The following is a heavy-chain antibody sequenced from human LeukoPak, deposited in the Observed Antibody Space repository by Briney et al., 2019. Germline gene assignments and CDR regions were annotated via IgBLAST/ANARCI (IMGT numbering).Heavy chain of an antibody. CDR1: GDSVNYYY. CDR3: ARGSTWNRGNFDY. CDR2: IYYSGTT. J-gene: IGHJ4*02. D-gene: IGHD1-1*01. V-gene: IGHV4-59*02. Sequence: PSETLSLTGAVSGDSVNYYYWNWIRQPPGKGLGWIGYIYYSGTTYYGASLKSRVTISIGTSKNQFSLTLTSVTSADTAVYYCARGSTWNRGNFDYWGQGTLVTVSS.